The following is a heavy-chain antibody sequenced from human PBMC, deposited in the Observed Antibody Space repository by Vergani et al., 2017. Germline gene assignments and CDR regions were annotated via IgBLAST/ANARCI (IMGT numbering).Heavy chain of an antibody. CDR3: ATPQTVTTGDMEV. D-gene: IGHD4-17*01. V-gene: IGHV1-69-2*01. CDR1: GYTSTDHY. J-gene: IGHJ6*02. Sequence: EVQLVQSGAEVKKPGATMKISCKVSGYTSTDHYMHWVKQAPGKGLEWMGLVDPEDGETIYAEKFKGRVTIAADTSTDTAHLELNSLRSEDTAVYYCATPQTVTTGDMEVWGQGTTVIVSS. CDR2: VDPEDGET.